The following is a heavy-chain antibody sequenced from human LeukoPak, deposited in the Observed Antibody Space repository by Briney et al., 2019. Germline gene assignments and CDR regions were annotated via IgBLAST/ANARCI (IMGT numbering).Heavy chain of an antibody. CDR1: GGSISSYY. Sequence: SETLSLTCTVSGGSISSYYWSWIRQPPGKGLEWIAYIYYSGSTDYNPSLKSRVTISVDTSKNQFSLKLSSVTAADTAVYYCAVGRPVEQWPKAYDYWGQGTLVTVSS. J-gene: IGHJ4*02. V-gene: IGHV4-59*08. D-gene: IGHD6-19*01. CDR3: AVGRPVEQWPKAYDY. CDR2: IYYSGST.